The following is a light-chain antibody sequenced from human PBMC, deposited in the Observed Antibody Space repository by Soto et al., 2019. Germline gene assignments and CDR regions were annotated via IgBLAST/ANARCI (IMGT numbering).Light chain of an antibody. CDR3: QQRNTWRPIT. J-gene: IGKJ5*01. CDR2: DAS. V-gene: IGKV3-11*01. Sequence: EIVLTQSPFTLPLSPGERATLSCRASQSVRTYLAWYQDKPGQAPRLLIYDASRRAPGVRARFSGSGSGTAFTLTITIIEREDFALYDSQQRNTWRPITFGQGTRLEIK. CDR1: QSVRTY.